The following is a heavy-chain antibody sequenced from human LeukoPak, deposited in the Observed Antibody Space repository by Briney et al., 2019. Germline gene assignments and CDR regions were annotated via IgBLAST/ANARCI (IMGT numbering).Heavy chain of an antibody. CDR1: GFTFSSYG. CDR3: ARVAGVVRQLEVYDAFDV. CDR2: ISYDGSNK. J-gene: IGHJ3*01. V-gene: IGHV3-30*03. D-gene: IGHD3-3*01. Sequence: GGSLRLSCAASGFTFSSYGMHWVRQAPGKGLEWVAVISYDGSNKYYADSVKGRFTISRDNSKNTLYLQMNSLRAEDTAVYYCARVAGVVRQLEVYDAFDVWGQGTMVTVSS.